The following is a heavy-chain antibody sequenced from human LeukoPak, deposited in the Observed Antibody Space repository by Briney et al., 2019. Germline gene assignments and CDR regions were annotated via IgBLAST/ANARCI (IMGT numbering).Heavy chain of an antibody. CDR1: GYSFTSYW. CDR3: AGQDIVVVATATRAFDI. D-gene: IGHD2-15*01. V-gene: IGHV5-51*01. J-gene: IGHJ3*02. CDR2: IYPGDSDT. Sequence: GESLKISCTGSGYSFTSYWIAWVRQMPGKGLEWMGVIYPGDSDTRYSPSFQVQVTISADKSISTAYLQWNNLKASDTAMYYCAGQDIVVVATATRAFDIWGQGTMVTVSS.